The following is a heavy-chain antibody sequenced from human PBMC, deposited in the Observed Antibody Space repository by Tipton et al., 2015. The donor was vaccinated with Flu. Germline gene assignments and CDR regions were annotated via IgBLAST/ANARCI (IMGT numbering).Heavy chain of an antibody. CDR1: GYTFTNYS. Sequence: QLVQSGAEVKKPGASVRISCTASGYTFTNYSMHWVRQAPGQGPEWMGIIYPSGGGTTYAQRFQGRVTLTRDKSTSTVYMELSSLRSADTAFYYCARDRGFGAYTFDYWGQGTLVTVAS. V-gene: IGHV1-46*01. J-gene: IGHJ4*02. CDR2: IYPSGGGT. CDR3: ARDRGFGAYTFDY. D-gene: IGHD3-10*01.